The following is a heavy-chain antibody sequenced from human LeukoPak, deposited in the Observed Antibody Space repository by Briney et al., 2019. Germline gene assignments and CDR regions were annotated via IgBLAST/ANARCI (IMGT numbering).Heavy chain of an antibody. CDR2: ISSSGTTI. V-gene: IGHV3-48*03. CDR3: ARVTRYNGTPWHFDY. CDR1: GFSFSSYE. D-gene: IGHD1-26*01. Sequence: GGSLRLSCAASGFSFSSYEMNWVRQAPGKGLEWVSYISSSGTTIYYADSVKGRFTISRDNAKNSLYLQMNSLRAEDTAFYYCARVTRYNGTPWHFDYWGQGALVTVSS. J-gene: IGHJ4*02.